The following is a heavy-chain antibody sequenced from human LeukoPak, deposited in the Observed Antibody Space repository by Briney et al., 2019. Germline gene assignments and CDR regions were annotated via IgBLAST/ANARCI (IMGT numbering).Heavy chain of an antibody. CDR1: GGSISSWDYY. V-gene: IGHV4-30-4*01. J-gene: IGHJ4*02. D-gene: IGHD4-17*01. Sequence: PSETLSLTCTVSGGSISSWDYYWSWIRQPPGKGLEWIGYIHSGGSTYYNPSLKSRVTISVDTSKNQFSLGLSSVTAADTAVYYCATKPNGDYYFDYWGQGTLVTVSS. CDR2: IHSGGST. CDR3: ATKPNGDYYFDY.